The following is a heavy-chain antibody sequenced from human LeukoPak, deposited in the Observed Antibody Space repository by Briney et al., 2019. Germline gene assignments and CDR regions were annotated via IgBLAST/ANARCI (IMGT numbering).Heavy chain of an antibody. CDR3: AKLPYYYDSSGWDY. J-gene: IGHJ4*02. CDR1: GFTFSSYG. CDR2: ISYDGSNK. V-gene: IGHV3-30*18. D-gene: IGHD3-22*01. Sequence: GGSLRLSCAASGFTFSSYGMRWVRQAPGKGLEWVAVISYDGSNKYYADSVKGRFTISRDNSKNTLYLQMNSLRAEDTAVYYCAKLPYYYDSSGWDYWGQGTLVTVSS.